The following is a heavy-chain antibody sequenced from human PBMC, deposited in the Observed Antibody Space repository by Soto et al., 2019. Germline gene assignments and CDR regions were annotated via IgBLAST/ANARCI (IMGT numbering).Heavy chain of an antibody. D-gene: IGHD3-3*01. V-gene: IGHV4-59*02. Sequence: PSETLSLTCTISGGSVSTYYWSWIRQPPGKELEWIGLTSYSGNTNYNPSLKSRVAIAVDTSKNQFSLTLSSVTAADTAVYYCAGDGVELFDYWGQGTLVTVSS. CDR2: TSYSGNT. CDR1: GGSVSTYY. J-gene: IGHJ4*02. CDR3: AGDGVELFDY.